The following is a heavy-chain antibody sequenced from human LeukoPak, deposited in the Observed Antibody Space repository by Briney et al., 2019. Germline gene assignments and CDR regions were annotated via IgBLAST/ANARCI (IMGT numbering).Heavy chain of an antibody. CDR1: GFTFSSYA. CDR3: ARDGRIVGATTTFDY. J-gene: IGHJ4*02. Sequence: GGSLRLSCAASGFTFSSYAMHWVRQAPGKGLEWVAVISYDGSNKYYADSVKGRFTISRDNSKNTLYLQMNSLRAEDTAVYYCARDGRIVGATTTFDYWGQGTLVTVSS. D-gene: IGHD1-26*01. V-gene: IGHV3-30-3*01. CDR2: ISYDGSNK.